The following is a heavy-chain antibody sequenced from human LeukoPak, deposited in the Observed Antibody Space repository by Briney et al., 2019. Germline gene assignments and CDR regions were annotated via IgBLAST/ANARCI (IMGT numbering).Heavy chain of an antibody. CDR2: ISAYNGNT. D-gene: IGHD3-22*01. V-gene: IGHV1-18*01. Sequence: ASVKVPFKASGYTFTSYGISWVRQAPGQGLEWMGWISAYNGNTNYAQKLQGRVTMTTDTSTSTAYMELRSLKSDDTAVYYCARSDSSGYYWVPFDYWGQGTLVTVSS. J-gene: IGHJ4*02. CDR3: ARSDSSGYYWVPFDY. CDR1: GYTFTSYG.